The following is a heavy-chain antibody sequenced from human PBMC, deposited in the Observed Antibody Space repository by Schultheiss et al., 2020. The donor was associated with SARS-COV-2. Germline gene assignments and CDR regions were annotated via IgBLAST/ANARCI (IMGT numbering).Heavy chain of an antibody. CDR1: GGSFSDYC. V-gene: IGHV4-34*01. J-gene: IGHJ5*02. CDR2: INHSGST. D-gene: IGHD6-13*01. CDR3: ARDMHHTSSWYRVNDP. Sequence: SQTLSLTCAVYGGSFSDYCWTWIRQPPGKGLEWIGEINHSGSTNYNPSLKSRVTISVDTSKNQFSLKLSSVTAADTAVYYCARDMHHTSSWYRVNDPWGPGTLVTVSS.